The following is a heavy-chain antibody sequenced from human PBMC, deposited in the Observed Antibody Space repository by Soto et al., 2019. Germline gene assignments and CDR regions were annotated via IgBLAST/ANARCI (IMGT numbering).Heavy chain of an antibody. D-gene: IGHD3-10*01. J-gene: IGHJ3*01. CDR2: IYSDGST. Sequence: QLQLQESGPGLVKPSETLSLTCSVSGGSITTSSYNWDWIRQPPGKGLEWIGTIYSDGSTSYNPSRRSQVTISVDTSKNPFALKVHSVTAADTAVYYCARFYGNAFDVWGRGTVVTVSS. CDR3: ARFYGNAFDV. CDR1: GGSITTSSYN. V-gene: IGHV4-39*02.